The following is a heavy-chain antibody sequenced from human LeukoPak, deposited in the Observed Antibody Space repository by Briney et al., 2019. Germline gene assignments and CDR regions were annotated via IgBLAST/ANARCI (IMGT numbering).Heavy chain of an antibody. J-gene: IGHJ5*02. Sequence: ASVKVSCKVSGYTLTELSMHWVRQAPGKGLEWMGGFDPEDGETIYAQKFQGRVTMTEDTSTDTAYMELSSLRYEDTAVYSCATGQLLWFDPWGQGTLVTVSS. CDR3: ATGQLLWFDP. CDR2: FDPEDGET. D-gene: IGHD2-2*01. CDR1: GYTLTELS. V-gene: IGHV1-24*01.